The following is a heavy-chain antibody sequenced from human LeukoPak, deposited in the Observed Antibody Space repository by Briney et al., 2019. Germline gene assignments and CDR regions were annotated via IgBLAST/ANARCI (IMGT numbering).Heavy chain of an antibody. CDR3: ARSERVDTEADL. Sequence: GGSLRLSCAASGFTFGTYTMNWISQAPGKGLEWVSSISSTSTYIWYADSMKGRFTISRDNANNSLYLQMNSLRTEDAAIYYCARSERVDTEADLWGQGTRVFVSS. D-gene: IGHD2-8*02. CDR2: ISSTSTYI. V-gene: IGHV3-21*01. CDR1: GFTFGTYT. J-gene: IGHJ5*02.